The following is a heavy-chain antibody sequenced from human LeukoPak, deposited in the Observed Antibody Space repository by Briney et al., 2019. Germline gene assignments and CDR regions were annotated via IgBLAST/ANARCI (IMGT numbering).Heavy chain of an antibody. CDR3: ARESGYGMDV. Sequence: SQTLSLTCTVSGVSISGCGYYWSWIRQHQGKGLEWIGYIYYSGSTYYNPSLKSRVTISVDTSKNQFSLKLSSVTAADTDVYYCARESGYGMDVWGQGTTVTVSS. V-gene: IGHV4-31*03. CDR2: IYYSGST. J-gene: IGHJ6*02. D-gene: IGHD6-25*01. CDR1: GVSISGCGYY.